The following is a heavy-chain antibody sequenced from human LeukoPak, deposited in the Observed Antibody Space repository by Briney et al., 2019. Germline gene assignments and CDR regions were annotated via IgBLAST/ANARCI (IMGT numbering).Heavy chain of an antibody. V-gene: IGHV3-11*01. CDR1: GFTFSAYY. Sequence: GGSLRLSCAPSGFTFSAYYTSWVRPAPGKGLEWVSYITPSGSTIYYADSVKGRFTISRDNAKNSLYLQMNSLRAEDTAVYFCAGRDVYNSAYWGQGTLVTVSS. D-gene: IGHD5-24*01. J-gene: IGHJ4*02. CDR3: AGRDVYNSAY. CDR2: ITPSGSTI.